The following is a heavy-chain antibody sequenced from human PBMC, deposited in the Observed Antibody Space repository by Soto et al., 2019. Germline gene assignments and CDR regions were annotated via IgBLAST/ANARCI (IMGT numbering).Heavy chain of an antibody. J-gene: IGHJ4*02. D-gene: IGHD5-18*01. CDR1: GGSISSSSYY. Sequence: SETLSLTCTVSGGSISSSSYYWGWIRQPPGKGLEWIGSIYYSGSTYYNPSLKSRVTISVDTSKNQFSLKLSSVTAADTAVYYCATLDTAMVTHDYWGQGTLVTVSS. CDR2: IYYSGST. V-gene: IGHV4-39*01. CDR3: ATLDTAMVTHDY.